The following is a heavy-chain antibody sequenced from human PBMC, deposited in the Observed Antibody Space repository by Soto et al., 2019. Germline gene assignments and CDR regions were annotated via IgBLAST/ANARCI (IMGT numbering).Heavy chain of an antibody. D-gene: IGHD2-8*02. J-gene: IGHJ4*01. CDR1: EVIFNLGY. CDR3: ARVKLVAVAPLFYYYFAS. Sequence: PGGSLRLSCEVAEVIFNLGYRSWVRHAPGKGLEWIAYISSRXYTENYSDAVKGRFSISRDNARISLFLQMSSLRAEDTAVYYCARVKLVAVAPLFYYYFASWGQGTLVTVS. V-gene: IGHV3-48*03. CDR2: ISSRXYTE.